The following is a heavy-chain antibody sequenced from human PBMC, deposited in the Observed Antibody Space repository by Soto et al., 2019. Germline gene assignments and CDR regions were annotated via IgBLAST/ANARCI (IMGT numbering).Heavy chain of an antibody. J-gene: IGHJ3*02. V-gene: IGHV4-39*01. Sequence: SETLSLTCTVSGGSISSSSYYWGWIRQPPGKGLEWIGSIYYSGSTYYNPSLKSRVTISVDTSKNQFSLKLSSVTAADTAVYSCARLYISYAFDIWGQGTMVTVSS. CDR3: ARLYISYAFDI. CDR1: GGSISSSSYY. CDR2: IYYSGST. D-gene: IGHD1-20*01.